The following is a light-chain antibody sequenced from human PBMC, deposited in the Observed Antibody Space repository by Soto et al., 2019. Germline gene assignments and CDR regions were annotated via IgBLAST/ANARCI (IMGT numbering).Light chain of an antibody. CDR3: QQYNSYSGT. CDR2: DAS. CDR1: QSINNW. J-gene: IGKJ1*01. V-gene: IGKV1-5*01. Sequence: DIQMTQSPSTLSASVRDRVAITCRASQSINNWLAWYQQKPGKAPKLLIYDASTLQSGVPSRFSGSGSGTEFTLTINSLQPDDFATYYCQQYNSYSGTFGQGTKVEIK.